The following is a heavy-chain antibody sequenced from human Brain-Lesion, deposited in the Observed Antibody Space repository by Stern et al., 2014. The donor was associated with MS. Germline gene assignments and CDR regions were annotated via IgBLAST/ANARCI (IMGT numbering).Heavy chain of an antibody. J-gene: IGHJ6*02. V-gene: IGHV4-61*02. Sequence: VHLVESGPGLVKPSQTLSLSCTVSGGSISSGGYYWSWIRQPAGKGLEWIGRIFNSGSTSYTPPLKSRVTISIDTSKNQFSLRLTSMTAADTAVYYCARGRVVPGFQYYATDVWGQGTTVIVSS. CDR3: ARGRVVPGFQYYATDV. D-gene: IGHD2-2*01. CDR2: IFNSGST. CDR1: GGSISSGGYY.